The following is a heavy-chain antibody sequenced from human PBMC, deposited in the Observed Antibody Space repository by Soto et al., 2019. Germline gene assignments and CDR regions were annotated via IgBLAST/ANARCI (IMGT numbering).Heavy chain of an antibody. D-gene: IGHD3-10*01. CDR3: ARVWGGAFDC. CDR1: GGSISSYY. J-gene: IGHJ3*01. Sequence: QVQLQESGPGLVKPSETLSLTCTVSGGSISSYYWSWIRQPPGKGLEWIGYIYYSGSTNYNPSLKTRVTSSVATYKHMFSLKPSAVTAADAAVYYCARVWGGAFDCWGQGTMVTVSS. CDR2: IYYSGST. V-gene: IGHV4-59*01.